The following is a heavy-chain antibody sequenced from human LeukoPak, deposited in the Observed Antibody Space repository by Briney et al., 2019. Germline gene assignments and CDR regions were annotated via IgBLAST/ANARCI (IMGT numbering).Heavy chain of an antibody. CDR3: ARAWPVAGAGFLKDNWFDP. CDR2: IYDSGSA. D-gene: IGHD6-19*01. J-gene: IGHJ5*02. V-gene: IGHV4-31*03. CDR1: GGSISSGGYY. Sequence: SETLSLTCTVSGGSISSGGYYWSWIRQHPGKGLEWIGYIYDSGSAYYNPSLKSRVTISVDTSNNQFSLNLSSVTAADTAVYHCARAWPVAGAGFLKDNWFDPWGQGTLVTVSA.